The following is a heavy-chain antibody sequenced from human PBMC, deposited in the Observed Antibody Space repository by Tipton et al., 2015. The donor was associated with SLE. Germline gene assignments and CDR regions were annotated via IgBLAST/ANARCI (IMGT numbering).Heavy chain of an antibody. Sequence: GSLRLSCAASKFTFSTYGMNWVRQAPGKGLEWVSSIGTSANYKYYVDSVKGRFTVSRDNAENSLYLQMDSLTAEDTAVYYCSNLMHPWGQGTLVTVSS. J-gene: IGHJ5*02. CDR1: KFTFSTYG. CDR2: IGTSANYK. D-gene: IGHD4/OR15-4a*01. V-gene: IGHV3-21*01. CDR3: SNLMHP.